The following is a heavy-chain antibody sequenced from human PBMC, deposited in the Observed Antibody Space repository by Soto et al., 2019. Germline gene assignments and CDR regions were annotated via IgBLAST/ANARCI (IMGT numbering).Heavy chain of an antibody. CDR2: MNPNSGNT. D-gene: IGHD3-16*02. J-gene: IGHJ4*02. CDR3: GRGQGVWGIYRRAVGY. V-gene: IGHV1-8*01. Sequence: ASVKVSCKASGYTFTSYDINWVRQATGQGLEWMGWMNPNSGNTGYAQKFQGRVTMTRNTSISTAYMELSSLRSEDTAVYYCGRGQGVWGIYRRAVGYWGQGTLVTVSS. CDR1: GYTFTSYD.